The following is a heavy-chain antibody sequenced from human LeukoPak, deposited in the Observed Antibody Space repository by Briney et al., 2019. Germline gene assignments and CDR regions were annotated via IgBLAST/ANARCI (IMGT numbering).Heavy chain of an antibody. Sequence: QPGGSLRLSCAASGFTVSSIHMVWVRQAPGKGLEWVSVTYTGGNSYYADSVKGRFTISRDNSKNTLYLQMNSLRAEDTAVYYCAKDYGDYGIYYFDYWGQGTLVTVSS. D-gene: IGHD4-17*01. CDR1: GFTVSSIH. CDR3: AKDYGDYGIYYFDY. CDR2: TYTGGNS. J-gene: IGHJ4*02. V-gene: IGHV3-53*01.